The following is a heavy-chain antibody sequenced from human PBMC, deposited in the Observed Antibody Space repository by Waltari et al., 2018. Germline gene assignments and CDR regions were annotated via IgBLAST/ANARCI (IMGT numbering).Heavy chain of an antibody. Sequence: EEQLLESGGGLVQPGGSLRLSCEASGFAINEYAMTWVRQAPGKGLEGVETISANEKTYDADSVTGRFTISSDNSKNTVYLQLSGLRADDTALYYCAKNVGAGYGSRAYALDYWGLGTPVTVSS. CDR1: GFAINEYA. V-gene: IGHV3-23*01. CDR3: AKNVGAGYGSRAYALDY. J-gene: IGHJ4*02. D-gene: IGHD3-16*01. CDR2: ISANEKT.